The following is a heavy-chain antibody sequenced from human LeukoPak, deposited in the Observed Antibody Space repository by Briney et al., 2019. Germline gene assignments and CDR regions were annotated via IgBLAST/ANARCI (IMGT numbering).Heavy chain of an antibody. D-gene: IGHD5-12*01. CDR1: GYTFTGYY. J-gene: IGHJ4*02. V-gene: IGHV1-2*02. CDR2: INPNSGGT. CDR3: ARLSGYSGYDRQYTAMVPLDY. Sequence: GASVKVSCKASGYTFTGYYMHWVRQAPGQGLEWMGWINPNSGGTNYEQKFQGRVTMTRDTSISTAYMELSRLRSDDTAVYYCARLSGYSGYDRQYTAMVPLDYWGQGTLVTVSS.